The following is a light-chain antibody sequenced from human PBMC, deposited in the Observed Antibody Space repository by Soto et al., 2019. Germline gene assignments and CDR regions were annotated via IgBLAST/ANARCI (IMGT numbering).Light chain of an antibody. J-gene: IGLJ2*01. CDR2: DVR. CDR1: GSDIGGYDF. V-gene: IGLV2-14*03. CDR3: SSYTSSGTLVV. Sequence: QSALTQPASVSGSPGQSITLSCTGSGSDIGGYDFVSWYQHHPNRPPKLLIYDVRHRPSGVSSRFSGSKSDNTASLTISGLQAEDEAHYYCSSYTSSGTLVVFGGGTKLTVL.